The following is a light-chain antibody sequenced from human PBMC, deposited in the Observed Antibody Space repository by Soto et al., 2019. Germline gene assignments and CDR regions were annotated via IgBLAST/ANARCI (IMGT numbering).Light chain of an antibody. CDR2: GAS. V-gene: IGKV3-20*01. J-gene: IGKJ1*01. CDR3: QQYDKSLT. Sequence: EIVLTQSPGTLSLSPGERATLSCRASQSVTSTYLAWYQQKPGQAPRLLIYGASSRATGIPDRFSGSGSGTDFTLTISRLEPEDFAVYYCQQYDKSLTFGQGTKVEIK. CDR1: QSVTSTY.